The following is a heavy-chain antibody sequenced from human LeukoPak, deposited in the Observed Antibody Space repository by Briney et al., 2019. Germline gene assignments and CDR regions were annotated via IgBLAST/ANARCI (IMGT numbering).Heavy chain of an antibody. CDR2: SGST. Sequence: SETLSLTCTVSGGSISSYYWSWIRQPPGKGLEWIGYSGSTNYNPSLKSRVTISVDTSKNQFSLKLSSVTAADTAVYYCARRPYYYYYGMDVWGQGTRSPSP. CDR1: GGSISSYY. J-gene: IGHJ6*02. CDR3: ARRPYYYYYGMDV. V-gene: IGHV4-59*08.